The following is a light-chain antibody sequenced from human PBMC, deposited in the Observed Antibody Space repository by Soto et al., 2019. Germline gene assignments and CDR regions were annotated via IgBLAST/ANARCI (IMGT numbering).Light chain of an antibody. Sequence: QSVLTQPPSASGTPGQRVSISCSGSNSNIGSKYVYWYQQLPGTAPKLLMYRNNQRPSGVPDRSSGSKSGTSASLAISGLRSEDEADYYCAAWDNNLGGPAFGGGTKLTVL. J-gene: IGLJ2*01. V-gene: IGLV1-47*01. CDR1: NSNIGSKY. CDR3: AAWDNNLGGPA. CDR2: RNN.